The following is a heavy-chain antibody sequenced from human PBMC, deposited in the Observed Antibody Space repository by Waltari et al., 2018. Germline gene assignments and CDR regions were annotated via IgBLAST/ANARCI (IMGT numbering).Heavy chain of an antibody. D-gene: IGHD2-2*01. CDR2: ISWDGGST. Sequence: GGSLRLSCAASGFTFDDYAMHWVRQAPGKGLEWVSLISWDGGSTYYADSVKGRFTISRDNSKNSLYLQMNSLRAEDTALYYCASHCSSTSCYLDYWGQGTLVTVSS. CDR3: ASHCSSTSCYLDY. V-gene: IGHV3-43D*04. CDR1: GFTFDDYA. J-gene: IGHJ4*02.